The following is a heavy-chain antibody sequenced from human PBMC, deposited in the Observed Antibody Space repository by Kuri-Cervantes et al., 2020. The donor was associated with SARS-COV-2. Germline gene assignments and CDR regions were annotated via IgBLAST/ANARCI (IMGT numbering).Heavy chain of an antibody. CDR3: ARGNSNPEVY. J-gene: IGHJ4*02. CDR1: GFTFSSYA. D-gene: IGHD4-11*01. Sequence: GESLKISCAASGFTFSSYAMHWVRQAPGKGLEWVSSISSSSSYIYYADSVKGRFTISRDNAKNSLYLQMNSLRAEDTAVYYCARGNSNPEVYWGQGTLVTVSS. V-gene: IGHV3-21*04. CDR2: ISSSSSYI.